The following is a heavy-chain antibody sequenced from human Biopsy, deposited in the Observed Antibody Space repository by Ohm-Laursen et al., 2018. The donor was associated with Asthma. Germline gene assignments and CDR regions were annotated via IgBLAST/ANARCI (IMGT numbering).Heavy chain of an antibody. J-gene: IGHJ3*02. CDR2: INAANGNT. CDR1: GYTFINYA. D-gene: IGHD3-9*01. CDR3: ARTYYDFLTGQVNDALAM. Sequence: ASVKVSCNASGYTFINYAIHWVRQAPGHSLEWMGWINAANGNTKYSQKFQGRLTISRDTSASTAYMDLSSLRSEDTAVYYCARTYYDFLTGQVNDALAMWGQGTVVTVSS. V-gene: IGHV1-3*01.